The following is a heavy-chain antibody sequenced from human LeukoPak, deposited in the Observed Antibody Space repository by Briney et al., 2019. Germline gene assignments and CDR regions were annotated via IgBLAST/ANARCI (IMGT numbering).Heavy chain of an antibody. CDR1: GGSISSYY. CDR3: ARARSGYSYGFKLPPGQPLDP. V-gene: IGHV4-59*01. Sequence: PSETLSLTCTVSGGSISSYYWSWLRQPPGKGLEYIGYTHYSGATNYNPSLKSRVTISLDTSGNQFSLKLSSVTAADTAVYYCARARSGYSYGFKLPPGQPLDPWGQGTLVTVSS. D-gene: IGHD5-18*01. J-gene: IGHJ5*02. CDR2: THYSGAT.